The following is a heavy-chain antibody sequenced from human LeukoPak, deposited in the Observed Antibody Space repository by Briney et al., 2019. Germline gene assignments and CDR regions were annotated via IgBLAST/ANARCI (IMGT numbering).Heavy chain of an antibody. CDR2: IYYSGST. J-gene: IGHJ4*02. CDR1: GGSISSSNYY. V-gene: IGHV4-39*01. D-gene: IGHD5-18*01. Sequence: SETLSLTCTVSGGSISSSNYYWGWIRQPPGKGLEWIGNIYYSGSTYYNPSLESRVTMSLDTSKNQFSLKLSSVTAADTAVYYCARAPGGYSYGYPFDYWGQGTLVTVSS. CDR3: ARAPGGYSYGYPFDY.